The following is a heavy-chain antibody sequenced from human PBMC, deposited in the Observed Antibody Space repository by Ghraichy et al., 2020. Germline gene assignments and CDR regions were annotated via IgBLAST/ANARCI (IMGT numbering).Heavy chain of an antibody. CDR3: ARGKLRYFLDY. V-gene: IGHV4-30-2*01. J-gene: IGHJ4*02. CDR1: GGSISSGGYS. Sequence: SETLSLTCAVSGGSISSGGYSWSWIRQPPGKGLEWIGYIYHSGSTYYNPSLKSRVTISVDRSKNQFSLKLSSVTAADTAVYYCARGKLRYFLDYWGQGTLVTVSS. D-gene: IGHD3-9*01. CDR2: IYHSGST.